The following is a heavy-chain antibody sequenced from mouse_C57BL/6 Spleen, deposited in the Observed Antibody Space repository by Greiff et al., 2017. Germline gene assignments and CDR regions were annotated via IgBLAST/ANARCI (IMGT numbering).Heavy chain of an antibody. CDR3: AGDYYDSSPFAS. CDR2: IYPRSGTT. CDR1: GYTFTSYC. J-gene: IGHJ3*01. V-gene: IGHV1-81*01. Sequence: VQLQQSGAELARPGASVKLSCKPSGYTFTSYCISWVKQRTGQGLEWIGEIYPRSGTTYYNEKFKGKATLTADKSSSTAYMKLRSLTSEDSAVYFCAGDYYDSSPFASWGQGALVTVS. D-gene: IGHD1-1*01.